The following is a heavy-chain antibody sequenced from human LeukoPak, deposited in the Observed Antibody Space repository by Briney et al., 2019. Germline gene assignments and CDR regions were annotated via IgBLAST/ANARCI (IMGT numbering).Heavy chain of an antibody. D-gene: IGHD3/OR15-3a*01. CDR1: QFTFTTYA. Sequence: GGSLKLSCAASQFTFTTYAMSWVRQAPGRGLEWVSSIGDSGVPTYYADSVKGRFTISRDNSQNTLYLQMNSLGADDTAVYYCAKVATWTYFDSWGQGTLVTVSS. J-gene: IGHJ4*02. CDR2: IGDSGVPT. CDR3: AKVATWTYFDS. V-gene: IGHV3-23*01.